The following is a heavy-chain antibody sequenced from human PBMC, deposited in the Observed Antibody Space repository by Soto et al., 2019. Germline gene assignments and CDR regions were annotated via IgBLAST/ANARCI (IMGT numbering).Heavy chain of an antibody. V-gene: IGHV5-51*01. J-gene: IGHJ3*02. CDR3: ARQQIPGELTAFDI. CDR2: IYPGDSDT. CDR1: GYSFTSFW. Sequence: PGESLKISCKGSGYSFTSFWIGWVRQMPGKGLEWMGIIYPGDSDTRYTPPFQGQVTISADKSISTAYLQWSSLKASDTAMYYCARQQIPGELTAFDIWGQGTMVTVSS. D-gene: IGHD1-26*01.